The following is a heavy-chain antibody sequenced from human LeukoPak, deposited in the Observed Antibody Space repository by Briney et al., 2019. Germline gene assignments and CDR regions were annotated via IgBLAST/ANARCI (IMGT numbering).Heavy chain of an antibody. V-gene: IGHV5-51*01. D-gene: IGHD3-10*01. J-gene: IGHJ5*02. CDR3: ARLARDYYGSGSYYPGAPNWFDP. Sequence: KIGESLKISCKGSGYSFTSYWNGWVRQMPGKGLEWMGIIYPGDSDTRYSPSFQGQVTISADKSISTAYLQWSSLKASDTAMYYCARLARDYYGSGSYYPGAPNWFDPWGQGTLVTVSS. CDR1: GYSFTSYW. CDR2: IYPGDSDT.